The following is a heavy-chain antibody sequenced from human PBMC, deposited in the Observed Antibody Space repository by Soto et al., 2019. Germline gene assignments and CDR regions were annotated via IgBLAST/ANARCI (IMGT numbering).Heavy chain of an antibody. V-gene: IGHV1-3*01. CDR2: INAGNGNT. CDR1: GYTFTSYA. D-gene: IGHD5-18*01. CDR3: ARDLRDTAMAYYYYGMDV. Sequence: ASVKVSCKASGYTFTSYAMHWVRQAPGQRLEWMGWINAGNGNTKYPQKFQGRVTITRDTSASTAYMELSSLRSEDTAVYYCARDLRDTAMAYYYYGMDVWGQGTTVTVSS. J-gene: IGHJ6*02.